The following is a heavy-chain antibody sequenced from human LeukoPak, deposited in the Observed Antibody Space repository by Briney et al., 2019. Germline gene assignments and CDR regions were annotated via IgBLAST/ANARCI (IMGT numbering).Heavy chain of an antibody. J-gene: IGHJ5*01. CDR3: ARTKNYGAYDFDS. Sequence: SQTLSLTCTVSGDSIMAGDYAWSWIRQPPGKGLEWIGYIYHGGATYYNPSLKSRVTLSVDRSKNQFSLRLNSVTAADTAVYYCARTKNYGAYDFDSGGQGTLVTVSS. V-gene: IGHV4-30-2*01. CDR2: IYHGGAT. CDR1: GDSIMAGDYA. D-gene: IGHD4-17*01.